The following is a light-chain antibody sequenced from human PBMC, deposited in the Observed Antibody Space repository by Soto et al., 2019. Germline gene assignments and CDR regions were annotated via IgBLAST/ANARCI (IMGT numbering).Light chain of an antibody. CDR3: STYAGSNNFVV. V-gene: IGLV2-8*01. CDR2: EVS. J-gene: IGLJ2*01. Sequence: QSALTQPPSASGSPGQSVTISCTGTSSDVGGYNYVSWYQQHPGKAPKLMIYEVSKRPSGVPYRFSGYKSGNTASLTASGLQAEDEADYYCSTYAGSNNFVVFGGGTKLTVL. CDR1: SSDVGGYNY.